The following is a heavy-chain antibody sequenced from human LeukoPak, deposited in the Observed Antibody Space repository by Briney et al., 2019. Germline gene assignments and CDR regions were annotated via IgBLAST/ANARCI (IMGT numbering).Heavy chain of an antibody. Sequence: PGGSLRLSCAASGFTVSSNYMSWVRQAPGKGLEWVSVFYNGGSRYYADSVKGRLTISRDNSKHTVYFQMNSLRAEDTAVYYCARGTFCCGNSPFAFDIWGQGTIVTVSS. CDR3: ARGTFCCGNSPFAFDI. J-gene: IGHJ3*02. D-gene: IGHD4-23*01. V-gene: IGHV3-53*01. CDR1: GFTVSSNY. CDR2: FYNGGSR.